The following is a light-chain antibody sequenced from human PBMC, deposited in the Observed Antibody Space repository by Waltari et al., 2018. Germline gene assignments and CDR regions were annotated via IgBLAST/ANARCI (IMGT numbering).Light chain of an antibody. CDR1: SGSLSTTSY. Sequence: QTVVTQEPSLSVSPGGTVTLTCALSSGSLSTTSYASWYQQRPGQTPRTLGYKAYYRSSGVPVRFSGSILGNKAALIITGVQADDEAVYYCLLYMGSGIWVFGGGTKLTVL. J-gene: IGLJ3*02. CDR2: KAY. CDR3: LLYMGSGIWV. V-gene: IGLV8-61*01.